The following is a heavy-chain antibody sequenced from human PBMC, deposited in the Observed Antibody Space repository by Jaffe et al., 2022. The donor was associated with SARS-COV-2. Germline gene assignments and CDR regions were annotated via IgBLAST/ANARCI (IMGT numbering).Heavy chain of an antibody. J-gene: IGHJ5*02. CDR1: GYRFTAYY. CDR3: ARDDPYGDLDL. D-gene: IGHD7-27*01. V-gene: IGHV1-2*06. CDR2: IHPNSGDT. Sequence: QVQLVQSGAEVKKPGASVKVSCRTSGYRFTAYYLHWVRQAPGQGPEWMGRIHPNSGDTKYGQKFQGRVTMTRDTSITTGYMELSNLTSDDTAIYYCARDDPYGDLDLWGQGTQVTVSS.